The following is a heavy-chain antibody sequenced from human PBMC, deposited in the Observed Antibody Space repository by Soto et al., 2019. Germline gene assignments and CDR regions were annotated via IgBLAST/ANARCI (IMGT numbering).Heavy chain of an antibody. Sequence: QVQLQESGPGLVKPSQTLSLTCTVSGGSISSGGTGSYWTWIRQLPGKGLEWIGYIYYTGNTYYNPSLKSRPTISIDTSENQFSLKLTSVTAADPAVYFCASGHDAYKVRSWGQGTLVTVSS. CDR2: IYYTGNT. J-gene: IGHJ5*02. V-gene: IGHV4-31*03. CDR3: ASGHDAYKVRS. CDR1: GGSISSGGTGSY. D-gene: IGHD1-1*01.